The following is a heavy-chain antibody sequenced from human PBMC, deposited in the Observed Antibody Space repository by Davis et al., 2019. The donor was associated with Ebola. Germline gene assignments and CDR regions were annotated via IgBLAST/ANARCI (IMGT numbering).Heavy chain of an antibody. Sequence: GGSLRLSCAVSGFTFSTYNMNWVRQAPGKGLEWVSYISSSGSTIYYADSVKGRFTISRDNAKNSLYLQMNSLRAEDTAVYYCARAVIVVVPAATVRWFDPWGQGTLVTVSS. D-gene: IGHD2-2*01. CDR2: ISSSGSTI. CDR1: GFTFSTYN. J-gene: IGHJ5*02. V-gene: IGHV3-48*03. CDR3: ARAVIVVVPAATVRWFDP.